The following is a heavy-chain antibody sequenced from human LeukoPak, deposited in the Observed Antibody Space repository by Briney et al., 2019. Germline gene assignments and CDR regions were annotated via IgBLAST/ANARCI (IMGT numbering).Heavy chain of an antibody. V-gene: IGHV1-69*04. CDR1: GYTFSNYG. CDR3: ADHSSSWTFDY. CDR2: IIPILGIA. Sequence: GASVKVSCKASGYTFSNYGFSWVRQAPGQGLEWMGRIIPILGIANYAQKFQGRVTITADKSTSTAYMELSSLRSEDTAVYYCADHSSSWTFDYWGQGTLVTVSS. D-gene: IGHD6-13*01. J-gene: IGHJ4*02.